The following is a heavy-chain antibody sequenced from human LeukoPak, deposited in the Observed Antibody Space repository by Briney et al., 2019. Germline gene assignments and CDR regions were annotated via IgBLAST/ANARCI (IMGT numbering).Heavy chain of an antibody. V-gene: IGHV3-48*01. CDR3: AKDAWYCSSTSCYRFSYYYGMDV. D-gene: IGHD2-2*01. CDR1: GFTFSSYS. Sequence: QPGGSLRLSCAASGFTFSSYSMNWVRQAPGKGLEWVSYISSSSSTIYYADSVKGRFTISRDNSKNTLYLQMNSLRAEDTAVYYCAKDAWYCSSTSCYRFSYYYGMDVWGQGTTVTVSS. J-gene: IGHJ6*02. CDR2: ISSSSSTI.